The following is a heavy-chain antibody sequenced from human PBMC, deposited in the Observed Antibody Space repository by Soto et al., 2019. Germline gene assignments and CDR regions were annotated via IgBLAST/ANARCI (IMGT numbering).Heavy chain of an antibody. V-gene: IGHV4-31*03. CDR3: ARTYASSPYFDY. CDR2: IFYSGTT. CDR1: GGSIYSGGYY. Sequence: QVQLQESGPGLVKPSQTLSLTCTVSGGSIYSGGYYWSWLRQHPGKGLEWIGYIFYSGTTYYNPSLKSRVTISLDTSKKQFSLKLTSLTAADTAVYYCARTYASSPYFDYWGQEPWSPSPQ. D-gene: IGHD2-2*01. J-gene: IGHJ4*01.